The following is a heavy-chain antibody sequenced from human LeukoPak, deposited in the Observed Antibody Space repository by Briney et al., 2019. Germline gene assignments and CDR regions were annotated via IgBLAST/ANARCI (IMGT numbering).Heavy chain of an antibody. CDR1: EYSFTNYW. Sequence: GESLKISCKGSEYSFTNYWIAWVRQMPGKGLEWMGIIYPGDSDTRYSPSFQGRVTISADKATTTAYLQWSSLRASDTAMYYCARHRRTGENDAFDIWGQGTMVTVSS. V-gene: IGHV5-51*01. J-gene: IGHJ3*02. CDR3: ARHRRTGENDAFDI. CDR2: IYPGDSDT. D-gene: IGHD1-14*01.